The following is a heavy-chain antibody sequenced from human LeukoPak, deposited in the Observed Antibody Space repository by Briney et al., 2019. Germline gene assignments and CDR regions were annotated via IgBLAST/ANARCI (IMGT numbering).Heavy chain of an antibody. CDR2: IYYSGST. J-gene: IGHJ6*04. V-gene: IGHV4-39*07. CDR3: ARGIQLWTHQMDV. CDR1: GGSISSSGYF. D-gene: IGHD5-18*01. Sequence: PSETLSLTCTVSGGSISSSGYFWGWMRQTPGKGLEWIGSIYYSGSTYYNPSLKRRVTISVDTSKNQFSLELSSVTAADTAVYYCARGIQLWTHQMDVWGKGTTVTVSS.